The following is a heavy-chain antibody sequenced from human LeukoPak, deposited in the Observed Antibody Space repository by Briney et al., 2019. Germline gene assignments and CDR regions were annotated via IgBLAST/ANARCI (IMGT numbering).Heavy chain of an antibody. V-gene: IGHV3-66*01. J-gene: IGHJ2*01. CDR3: ARSGGNFYWYFDL. CDR1: GFTVSYNF. D-gene: IGHD4-23*01. CDR2: IYSGGST. Sequence: GGSLRLSCAASGFTVSYNFMNWVRQAPGKGLEWVSVIYSGGSTYYADSVKGRFTISRDNSKNTLYLQMNSLRAEDTAVYYCARSGGNFYWYFDLWGRGTLVTVSS.